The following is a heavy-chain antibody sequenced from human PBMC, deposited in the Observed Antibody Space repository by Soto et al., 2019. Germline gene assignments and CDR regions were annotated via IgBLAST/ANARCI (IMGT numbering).Heavy chain of an antibody. V-gene: IGHV4-59*08. Sequence: PSETLSLTCTVSGGSISGYYWSWIRQPPGKGLEWIGYIYYSGSTNYNPSLKSRVTISVDTSKNQFSLKLSSVTAADTAVYYCARHRTTVTHDYWGQGTLVTVSS. CDR3: ARHRTTVTHDY. CDR1: GGSISGYY. J-gene: IGHJ4*02. CDR2: IYYSGST. D-gene: IGHD4-17*01.